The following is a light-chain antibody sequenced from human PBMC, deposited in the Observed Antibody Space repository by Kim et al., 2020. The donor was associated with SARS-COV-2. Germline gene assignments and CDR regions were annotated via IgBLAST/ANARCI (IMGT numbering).Light chain of an antibody. V-gene: IGLV2-11*01. CDR1: SSDVGGYNY. Sequence: LTQPRSVSGSPGQSVTISCTGTSSDVGGYNYVSWYQQHPGKAPKLMIYDVSKRPSGVPDRFSGSKSGNTASLTISGLQAEDVADYYCCSYAGSYTWVFAGGIQLTVL. CDR3: CSYAGSYTWV. CDR2: DVS. J-gene: IGLJ3*02.